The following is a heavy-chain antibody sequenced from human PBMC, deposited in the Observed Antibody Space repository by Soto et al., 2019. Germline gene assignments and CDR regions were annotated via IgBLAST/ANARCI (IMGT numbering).Heavy chain of an antibody. D-gene: IGHD6-19*01. CDR1: GYTFTGYY. V-gene: IGHV1-2*04. CDR3: ARDRDGIAVAGIDY. Sequence: GASVKVSCKASGYTFTGYYMHWVRQAPGQGLEWKGWINPNSGGTNYAQKFQGWVTMTRDTSISTAYMELSRLRSDDTAVYYCARDRDGIAVAGIDYWGQGTLVTVSS. CDR2: INPNSGGT. J-gene: IGHJ4*02.